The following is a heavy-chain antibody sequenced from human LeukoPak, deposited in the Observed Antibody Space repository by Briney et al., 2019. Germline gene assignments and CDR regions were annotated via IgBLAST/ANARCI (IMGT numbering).Heavy chain of an antibody. V-gene: IGHV3-48*03. J-gene: IGHJ4*02. CDR1: GFTFSSYE. CDR3: AREGSLAVRGVIGERFNY. D-gene: IGHD3-10*01. CDR2: ISSSGSTI. Sequence: GGSLRLSCAASGFTFSSYEMNWVRQAPGKGLEWVSYISSSGSTIYYADSVKGRFTISRDNAKNSLYLQMNSLRAEDTAVYYCAREGSLAVRGVIGERFNYWGQGTLVTVSS.